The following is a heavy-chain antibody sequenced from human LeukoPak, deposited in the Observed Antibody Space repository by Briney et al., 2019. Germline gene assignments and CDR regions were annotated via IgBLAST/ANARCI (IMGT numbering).Heavy chain of an antibody. CDR3: ARVSSGWSLDY. V-gene: IGHV3-21*01. D-gene: IGHD6-19*01. CDR1: GFTVSSNY. CDR2: ISGSGSNT. Sequence: PGGSLRLSCAASGFTVSSNYMSWVRQAPGKGLEWVSTISGSGSNTYYADSVKGRFTISRDNAKNSLYLQMNSLRVEDTAVYYCARVSSGWSLDYWGQGALVTVSS. J-gene: IGHJ4*02.